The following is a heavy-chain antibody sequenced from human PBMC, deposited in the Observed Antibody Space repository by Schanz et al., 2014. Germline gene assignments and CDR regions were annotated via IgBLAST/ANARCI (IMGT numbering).Heavy chain of an antibody. CDR1: GGSISSYY. CDR2: IYHSGST. D-gene: IGHD3-10*01. V-gene: IGHV4-59*01. CDR3: ASFVPRGYYFDY. J-gene: IGHJ4*02. Sequence: QLQLQESGPGLVKPSETLSLTCTVSGGSISSYYWSWIRLPPGKGLEWIGYIYHSGSTYYNPSLKSRVTISGDTSKNQFSLRLSSVTAADTAVYFCASFVPRGYYFDYWGQGTLVTVSS.